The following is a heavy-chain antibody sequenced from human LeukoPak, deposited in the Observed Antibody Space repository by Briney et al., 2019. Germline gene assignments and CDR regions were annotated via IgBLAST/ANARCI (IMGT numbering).Heavy chain of an antibody. D-gene: IGHD3-3*01. Sequence: PSETLSLTCTVSGGSISSSSYYWGWIRQPPGKGLEWIGSIYYSGSTYYNPSLKSRVTISVDTSKNQFSLKLSSVTAADTAVYYCARLVTNYDFWSGYPHYYYYMDVWGKGITVTVSS. CDR1: GGSISSSSYY. CDR2: IYYSGST. CDR3: ARLVTNYDFWSGYPHYYYYMDV. V-gene: IGHV4-39*01. J-gene: IGHJ6*03.